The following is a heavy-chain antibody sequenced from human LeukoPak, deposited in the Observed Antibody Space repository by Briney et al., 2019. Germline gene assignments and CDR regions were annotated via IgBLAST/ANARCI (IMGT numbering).Heavy chain of an antibody. CDR3: AADPAMIVENYYYGMDV. CDR2: ILLGRGNT. CDR1: GFTFTSST. D-gene: IGHD3-22*01. V-gene: IGHV1-58*01. Sequence: SVKVACKASGFTFTSSTVQWMRHARGQRLDWIGWILLGRGNTNYAQKFQERVTITRDMSTSTAYMELSSLRSEDTAVYYCAADPAMIVENYYYGMDVWGQGTTVTVSS. J-gene: IGHJ6*02.